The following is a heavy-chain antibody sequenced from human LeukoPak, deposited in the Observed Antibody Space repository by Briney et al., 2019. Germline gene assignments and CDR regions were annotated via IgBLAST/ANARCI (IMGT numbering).Heavy chain of an antibody. CDR3: AKAQGDYKDY. CDR2: ISGSGGST. Sequence: GGSLRLSCAASGFTFISYAMSGVRQAPGKGLEWVSAISGSGGSTYYADSVKGRLTISRDNSKNTLYLQMNSLRAEDTAVYYCAKAQGDYKDYWGQGTLVTVSS. D-gene: IGHD4-17*01. CDR1: GFTFISYA. J-gene: IGHJ4*02. V-gene: IGHV3-23*01.